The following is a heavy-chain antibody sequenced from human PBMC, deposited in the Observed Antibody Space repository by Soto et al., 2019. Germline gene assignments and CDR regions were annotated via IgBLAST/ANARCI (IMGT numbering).Heavy chain of an antibody. CDR1: GGSFSGYY. D-gene: IGHD3-3*01. CDR3: ARGPPLRFLEWLLYGPFDY. Sequence: ETLSLTCAVYGGSFSGYYWSWIRRPPGKGLEWIGEINHSGSTNYNPSLKSRVTISVDTSKNQFSLKLSSVTAADTAVYYCARGPPLRFLEWLLYGPFDYWGQGTTVTVSS. J-gene: IGHJ4*03. CDR2: INHSGST. V-gene: IGHV4-34*01.